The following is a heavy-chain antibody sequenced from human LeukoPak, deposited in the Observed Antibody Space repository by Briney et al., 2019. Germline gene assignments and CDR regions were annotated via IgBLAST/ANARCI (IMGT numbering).Heavy chain of an antibody. CDR2: INNDGTVT. J-gene: IGHJ6*02. D-gene: IGHD6-19*01. V-gene: IGHV3-74*01. CDR3: ATKQWLAPPPDS. CDR1: GFTFSKYR. Sequence: GGCLRLSCAASGFTFSKYRMLWVRQAPGKGLESASRINNDGTVTTYADSVKDRFTVSRDNADNTMFLQMNSVRDEDTAVYYCATKQWLAPPPDSWGQGTALSVSS.